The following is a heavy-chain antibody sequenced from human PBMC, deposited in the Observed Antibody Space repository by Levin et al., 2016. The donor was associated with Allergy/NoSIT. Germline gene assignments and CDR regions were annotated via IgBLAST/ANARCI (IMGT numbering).Heavy chain of an antibody. D-gene: IGHD2-2*01. CDR3: ARQGEYCSSTSRNCAFDI. V-gene: IGHV5-10-1*01. CDR2: IDPSDSYT. Sequence: GESLKISCKGSGYSFTSYWISWVRQMPGKGLEWMGRIDPSDSYTNYSPSFQGHVTISADKSISTAYLQWSSLKASDTAMYYCARQGEYCSSTSRNCAFDIWGQGTMVTVSS. J-gene: IGHJ3*02. CDR1: GYSFTSYW.